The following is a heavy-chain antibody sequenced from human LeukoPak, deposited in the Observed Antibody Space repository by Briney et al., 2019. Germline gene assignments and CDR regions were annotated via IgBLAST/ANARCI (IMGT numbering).Heavy chain of an antibody. CDR2: ISSSSSYI. D-gene: IGHD4-23*01. J-gene: IGHJ4*02. Sequence: KAGGSLRLSCAASGFTFSSYSMNWVRQAPGKGLEWVSSISSSSSYIHYADSVKGRFTISRDNAKNSLYLQMNSLRAEDTAVYYCARDLRGAVVRFDYWGQGTLVTVSS. V-gene: IGHV3-21*01. CDR1: GFTFSSYS. CDR3: ARDLRGAVVRFDY.